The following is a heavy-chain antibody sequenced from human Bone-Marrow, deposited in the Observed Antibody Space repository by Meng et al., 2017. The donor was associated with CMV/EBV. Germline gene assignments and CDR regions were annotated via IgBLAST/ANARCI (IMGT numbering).Heavy chain of an antibody. V-gene: IGHV1-46*01. CDR1: GYTFTSYY. D-gene: IGHD4-17*01. Sequence: ASVKVSCKASGYTFTSYYMHWVRQAPGQGLEWMGIINPSGGSTSYAQKFQGRVTMTRDTSTSTVYMGLSSLRSEDTAVYYCARDTVTYQNGLGIDYWGQGTLVTVSS. CDR3: ARDTVTYQNGLGIDY. J-gene: IGHJ4*02. CDR2: INPSGGST.